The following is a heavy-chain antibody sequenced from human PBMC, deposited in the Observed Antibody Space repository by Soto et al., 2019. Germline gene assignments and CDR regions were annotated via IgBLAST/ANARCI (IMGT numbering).Heavy chain of an antibody. D-gene: IGHD3-3*01. CDR3: ATRITIFGVVTQHYYYGMDV. V-gene: IGHV1-69*01. Sequence: QVQLVQSGAEVKKPGSSVKVSCKASGGTFSSYAISWVRQAPGQGLEWMGGIITIFGTANYAQNFQGRVKITADESTSTAYMELSSLRSEDTAVYYCATRITIFGVVTQHYYYGMDVWGQGTTVTVSS. CDR1: GGTFSSYA. J-gene: IGHJ6*02. CDR2: IITIFGTA.